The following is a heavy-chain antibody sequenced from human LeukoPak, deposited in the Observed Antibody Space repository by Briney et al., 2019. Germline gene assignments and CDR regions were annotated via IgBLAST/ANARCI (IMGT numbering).Heavy chain of an antibody. CDR1: GFSFSRYS. V-gene: IGHV3-48*01. J-gene: IGHJ4*02. CDR3: ASFLWEIRPT. D-gene: IGHD1-26*01. Sequence: TGGSLRLSCTTSGFSFSRYSMNWVRQAPGKGLEWLSHITSTSETIYYADSVKGRFTISRDNAKNSVYLQMNSLRVEDTAVYYCASFLWEIRPTWGQGTLVTVSS. CDR2: ITSTSETI.